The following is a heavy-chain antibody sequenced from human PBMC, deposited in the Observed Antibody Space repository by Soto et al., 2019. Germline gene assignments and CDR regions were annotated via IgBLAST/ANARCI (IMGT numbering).Heavy chain of an antibody. CDR1: GYTFTSYG. J-gene: IGHJ4*02. Sequence: ASVKVSCKASGYTFTSYGISWVRQAPGQGLEWMGWISAYNGNTNYAQKLQGRVTMTTDTSTSTAYMELRSLRSDDTAVYYCARDYDFWSGYYPYHDYWGQGTLVTVSS. CDR2: ISAYNGNT. V-gene: IGHV1-18*01. D-gene: IGHD3-3*01. CDR3: ARDYDFWSGYYPYHDY.